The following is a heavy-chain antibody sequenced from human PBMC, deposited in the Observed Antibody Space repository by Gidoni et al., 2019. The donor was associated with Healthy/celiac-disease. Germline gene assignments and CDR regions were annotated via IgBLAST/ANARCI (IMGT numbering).Heavy chain of an antibody. CDR3: AKAGLGGYDAFDI. D-gene: IGHD3-16*01. CDR1: GFTFDDYA. J-gene: IGHJ3*02. V-gene: IGHV3-9*01. CDR2: ISWNSGSI. Sequence: EVQLVESGGGLVQPGRSLRLSCAASGFTFDDYAMHWVRQAPGKGLEWVSGISWNSGSIGYADSVKGRFTISRDNAKNSLYLQMNSLRADDTALYYCAKAGLGGYDAFDIWGQGTMVTVSS.